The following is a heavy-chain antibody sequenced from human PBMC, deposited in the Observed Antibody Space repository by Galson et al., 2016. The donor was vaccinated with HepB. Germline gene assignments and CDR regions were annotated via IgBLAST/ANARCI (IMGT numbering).Heavy chain of an antibody. CDR3: ATQGIPPYDPSTGYHVGWFDS. J-gene: IGHJ5*01. CDR1: GTSIKNYY. V-gene: IGHV4-59*08. D-gene: IGHD3/OR15-3a*01. Sequence: SETLSLTCSVSGTSIKNYYWAWLRQAPGKGLEWIGFVSNTGRPDYKPSLKTRVTISVEKSKHQFSLTLTSVTAADTALYYCATQGIPPYDPSTGYHVGWFDSWGHGTLVTVSS. CDR2: VSNTGRP.